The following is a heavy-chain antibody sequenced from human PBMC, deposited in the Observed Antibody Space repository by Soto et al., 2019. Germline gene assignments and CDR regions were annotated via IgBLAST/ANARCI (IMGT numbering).Heavy chain of an antibody. CDR3: ARLYSSSWYVDY. CDR2: IYYSGST. J-gene: IGHJ4*02. V-gene: IGHV4-59*08. CDR1: GGSISSYY. Sequence: SETLSLTCTVSGGSISSYYWSWIRQPPGKGLEWIGYIYYSGSTNYNPSLKSRVTISVYTSKNQFSPKLSSVTAADTAVYYCARLYSSSWYVDYWGQETLVTVSS. D-gene: IGHD6-13*01.